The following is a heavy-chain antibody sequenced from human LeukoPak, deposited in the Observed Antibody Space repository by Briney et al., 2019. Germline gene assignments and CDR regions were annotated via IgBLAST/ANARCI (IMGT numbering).Heavy chain of an antibody. CDR3: ARAHYDFWSAYLDY. V-gene: IGHV4-4*07. CDR2: IYTSGST. Sequence: SETLSLTCTVSGGSISSYSWSWIRQPTGKGLEWIGRIYTSGSTNYNPSLKSRVTMSVDTSKNQFSLKLSSVTAADTAVYYCARAHYDFWSAYLDYWGQGTLVTVSS. D-gene: IGHD3-3*01. CDR1: GGSISSYS. J-gene: IGHJ4*02.